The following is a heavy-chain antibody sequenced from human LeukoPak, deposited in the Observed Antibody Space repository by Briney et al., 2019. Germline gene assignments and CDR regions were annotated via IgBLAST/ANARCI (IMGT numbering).Heavy chain of an antibody. CDR1: GFIFSSYV. Sequence: GGSLRLSCEASGFIFSSYVMGWVRQAPGKGLEWVSSISVGGGDTFTADSVKGRFTITRENSKNTLYLQMMGLRVEDTAIYYCAKGKVGYCSSTSCYTPDYWGQGTLVTVSS. CDR2: ISVGGGDT. CDR3: AKGKVGYCSSTSCYTPDY. V-gene: IGHV3-23*01. J-gene: IGHJ4*02. D-gene: IGHD2-2*02.